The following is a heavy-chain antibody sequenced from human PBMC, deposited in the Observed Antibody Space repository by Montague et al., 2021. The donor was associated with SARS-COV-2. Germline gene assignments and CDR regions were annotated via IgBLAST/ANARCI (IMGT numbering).Heavy chain of an antibody. CDR1: GDSVVEIRRR. D-gene: IGHD1-1*01. J-gene: IGHJ6*02. CDR3: TSGREGNYNVMDV. Sequence: CAISGDSVVEIRRRSEEHTSSPPSPKELVGRIQHKKRRYNDYAVSVRGRVTINPDTSKNQFSLQLNSVTPEDTAIYYCTSGREGNYNVMDVWGQGTTVTVSS. V-gene: IGHV6-1*01. CDR2: IQHKKRRYN.